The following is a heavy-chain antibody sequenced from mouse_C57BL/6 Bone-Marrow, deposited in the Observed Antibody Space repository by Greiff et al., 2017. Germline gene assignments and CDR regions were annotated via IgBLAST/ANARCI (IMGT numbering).Heavy chain of an antibody. V-gene: IGHV5-6*01. CDR2: ISSGGSYT. Sequence: EVQLQQSGGDLVKPGGSLKLSCAASGFTFSSYGMSWVRQTPDNKLEWVATISSGGSYTYYPASVKRRFTISRDNAKNTLYLQMSSLKSEDTAMYYCATMVTTNAMDYWGQGTSVTVSS. D-gene: IGHD2-1*01. J-gene: IGHJ4*01. CDR1: GFTFSSYG. CDR3: ATMVTTNAMDY.